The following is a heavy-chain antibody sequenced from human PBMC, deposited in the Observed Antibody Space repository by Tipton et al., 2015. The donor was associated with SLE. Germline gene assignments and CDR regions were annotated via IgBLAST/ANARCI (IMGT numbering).Heavy chain of an antibody. D-gene: IGHD3-3*01. CDR1: GGSISSYY. CDR2: IYTSGST. V-gene: IGHV4-4*07. CDR3: AREATIFGVVRGWFDP. J-gene: IGHJ5*02. Sequence: LRLSCTVSGGSISSYYWSWIRQPAGKGLEWIGRIYTSGSTNYHPSLKSRVTISVDTSKNQFSLKLSSVTAADTAVYYCAREATIFGVVRGWFDPWGQGTLVTVSS.